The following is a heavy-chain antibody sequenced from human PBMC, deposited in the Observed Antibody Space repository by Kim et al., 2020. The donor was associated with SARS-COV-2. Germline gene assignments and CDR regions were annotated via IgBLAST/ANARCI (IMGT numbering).Heavy chain of an antibody. CDR1: GFTLSGNE. Sequence: GGSLRLSCAASGFTLSGNEMNWVRQAPGKGLEWVSYISGYGNNIQYADSVKGRLTISRDNAKNSLYLQMNSLRDEDTAVYYCAREDHDSSGTHWGQGTLV. CDR2: ISGYGNNI. D-gene: IGHD3-22*01. J-gene: IGHJ4*02. CDR3: AREDHDSSGTH. V-gene: IGHV3-48*03.